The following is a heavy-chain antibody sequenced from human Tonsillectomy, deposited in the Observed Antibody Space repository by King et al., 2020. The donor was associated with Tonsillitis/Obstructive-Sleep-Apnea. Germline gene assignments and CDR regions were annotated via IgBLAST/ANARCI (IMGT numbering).Heavy chain of an antibody. CDR3: ASSGGSGAEDSFDI. J-gene: IGHJ3*02. CDR1: GFTVSINY. D-gene: IGHD3-10*01. CDR2: IYSGGTT. V-gene: IGHV3-66*01. Sequence: VQLVESGGGLVQPGGSLRLSCAASGFTVSINYMIWGRQAPGKGLEGVSVIYSGGTTYYADPVKGRFTISRDNSKNTLYLQMNSLRAEDTAVYYCASSGGSGAEDSFDIWGQGTMVTVSS.